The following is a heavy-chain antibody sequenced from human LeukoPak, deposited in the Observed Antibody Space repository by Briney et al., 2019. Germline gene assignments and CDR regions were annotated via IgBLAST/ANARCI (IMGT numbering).Heavy chain of an antibody. V-gene: IGHV3-30-3*01. J-gene: IGHJ3*02. CDR1: GFTFSSYA. CDR2: ISYDGSNK. CDR3: ARDGGYFDHLGFSDI. Sequence: PGGSLRLCCAASGFTFSSYAMHWVRQAPGKGLEWVAVISYDGSNKYYADSVKGRFTISRDNSKNTLYLQMNSLRAEDTAVYYCARDGGYFDHLGFSDIWGQGTMVTVSS. D-gene: IGHD3-9*01.